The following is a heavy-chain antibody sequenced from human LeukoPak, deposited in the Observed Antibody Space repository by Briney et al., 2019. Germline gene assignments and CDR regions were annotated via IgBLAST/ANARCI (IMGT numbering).Heavy chain of an antibody. D-gene: IGHD1-26*01. CDR1: GGTFSSYA. CDR2: IIPIFGTA. V-gene: IGHV1-69*06. CDR3: ARDRPGELRPGFDP. J-gene: IGHJ5*02. Sequence: SVKVSCKASGGTFSSYAISWVRQAPGQGLEWMGGIIPIFGTASYAQKFQGRVTITADKSTSTAYMELSSLRSEDTAVYYCARDRPGELRPGFDPWGQGTLVTVSS.